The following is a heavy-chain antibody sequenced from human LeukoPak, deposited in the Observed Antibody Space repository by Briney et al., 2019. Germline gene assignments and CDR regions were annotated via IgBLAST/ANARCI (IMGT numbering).Heavy chain of an antibody. CDR3: ARDPRHMVTTKYNAFDI. D-gene: IGHD4-17*01. V-gene: IGHV1-18*01. J-gene: IGHJ3*02. CDR2: ISPYNGNT. CDR1: GYTFTDYG. Sequence: GASVKVSCKTSGYTFTDYGFSWVRQAPGQGLEWMGWISPYNGNTRYTQKFQDRVTMTTDTSAGTAYMELRSPRSDDTAVYYCARDPRHMVTTKYNAFDIWGQGTMVTVSS.